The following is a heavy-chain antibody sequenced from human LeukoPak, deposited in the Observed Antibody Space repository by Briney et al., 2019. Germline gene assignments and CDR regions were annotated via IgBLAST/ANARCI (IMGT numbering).Heavy chain of an antibody. CDR2: ILWSGGST. D-gene: IGHD6-19*01. J-gene: IGHJ4*02. V-gene: IGHV3-20*04. CDR3: ARDRQWLVRLVFDY. Sequence: GGSLRLSCAASGFTFDDYSMSWVRQAPGKGLEWVSGILWSGGSTGYADSVKGRFTISRDNAKNSLYLQMNSLRPEDTAVYYCARDRQWLVRLVFDYWGQGTLVTVSS. CDR1: GFTFDDYS.